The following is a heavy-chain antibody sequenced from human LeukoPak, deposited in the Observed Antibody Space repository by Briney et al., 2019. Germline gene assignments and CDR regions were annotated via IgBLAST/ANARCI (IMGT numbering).Heavy chain of an antibody. CDR3: ARDRRSQGYCSGGSCSKDNYYYYYYMDV. CDR2: IHTSGST. J-gene: IGHJ6*03. CDR1: GGSISSGSYF. D-gene: IGHD2-15*01. V-gene: IGHV4-61*02. Sequence: PSETLSLTCTVSGGSISSGSYFWSWIRQPAGKGLEWIGRIHTSGSTNYNPSLKSRVTISVDTSKNHFSLKLSSVTAADTAVYYCARDRRSQGYCSGGSCSKDNYYYYYYMDVWGKGTTVTVSS.